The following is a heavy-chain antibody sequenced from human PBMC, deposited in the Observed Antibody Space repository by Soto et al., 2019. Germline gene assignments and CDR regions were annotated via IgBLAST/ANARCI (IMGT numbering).Heavy chain of an antibody. CDR1: GGSISSGAYY. Sequence: QVQLQESGPGLVKPSQTLSLTCTVSGGSISSGAYYWSWIRQHPGKGLEWIGYIYYSGSTYSNPSLQRRVAMSVDKSKPPFSLKLSSVTAAATAVYYCAAVRQHYFGFGGQGTLVTVSS. V-gene: IGHV4-31*03. J-gene: IGHJ4*02. D-gene: IGHD1-1*01. CDR3: AAVRQHYFGF. CDR2: IYYSGST.